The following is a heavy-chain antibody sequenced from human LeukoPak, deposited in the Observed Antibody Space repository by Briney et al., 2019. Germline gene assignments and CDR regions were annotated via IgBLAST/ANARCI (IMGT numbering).Heavy chain of an antibody. CDR2: IYYSGST. CDR1: GGSISSGGYY. CDR3: TRVSSSPSRGYYYGMDV. Sequence: PSQTLSLTCTVSGGSISSGGYYWSWIRQHPGKGLEWIGYIYYSGSTYYNPSLKSRVTISVDTSKNQFSLKLSSVTAADTAVYYCTRVSSSPSRGYYYGMDVWGQGTTVTVSS. V-gene: IGHV4-31*03. D-gene: IGHD6-19*01. J-gene: IGHJ6*02.